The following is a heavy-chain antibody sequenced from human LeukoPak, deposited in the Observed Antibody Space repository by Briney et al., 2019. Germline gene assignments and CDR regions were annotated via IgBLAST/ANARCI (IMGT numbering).Heavy chain of an antibody. D-gene: IGHD3-3*01. V-gene: IGHV4-34*01. J-gene: IGHJ4*02. CDR3: ARLRDFGVVKDAGDY. Sequence: SETLSLTCAVYGGSFSGYYWSWIRQPPGKGLEWIGEINHGGSTNSNPSLKSRVTISLDTSKNQFSLKLSSVTAADTAVYYCARLRDFGVVKDAGDYWGQGTLVTVSS. CDR2: INHGGST. CDR1: GGSFSGYY.